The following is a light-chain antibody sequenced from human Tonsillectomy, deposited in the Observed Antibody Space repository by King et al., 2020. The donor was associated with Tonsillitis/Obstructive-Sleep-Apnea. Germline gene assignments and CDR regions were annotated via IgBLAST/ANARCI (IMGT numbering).Light chain of an antibody. Sequence: RPSGVPDRFSGSKSGNTASLTISGLQAEDEADFYCCSYEVSESYVFGTGTK. CDR3: CSYEVSESYV. V-gene: IGLV2-11*01. J-gene: IGLJ1*01.